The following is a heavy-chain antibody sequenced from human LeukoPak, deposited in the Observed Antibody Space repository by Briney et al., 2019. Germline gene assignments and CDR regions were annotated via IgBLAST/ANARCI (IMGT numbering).Heavy chain of an antibody. CDR2: ISSSGSTI. J-gene: IGHJ4*02. D-gene: IGHD4-23*01. V-gene: IGHV3-48*03. CDR3: AKDQYGGSSRGDYFNY. CDR1: GFTFSSYE. Sequence: GGSLRLSCAASGFTFSSYEMNWVRQAPGKGLEWVSYISSSGSTIYYADSVKGRFTISRDNSKNTLYLQMNSLRADDTAVYYCAKDQYGGSSRGDYFNYWGQGTLVTVSS.